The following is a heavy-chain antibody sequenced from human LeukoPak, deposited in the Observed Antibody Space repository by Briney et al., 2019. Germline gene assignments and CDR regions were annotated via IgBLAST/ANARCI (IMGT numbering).Heavy chain of an antibody. CDR1: GFTFDDYA. Sequence: GRSLRLSCAASGFTFDDYAMHWVRQAPGKGLEWVSGISWNSGSIGYAGSVKGRFTISRDNAKNSLYLQMNSLRAEDTAVYYCARDGDTVLTRGYYYYMDVWGKGTTVTVSS. CDR3: ARDGDTVLTRGYYYYMDV. V-gene: IGHV3-9*01. J-gene: IGHJ6*03. CDR2: ISWNSGSI. D-gene: IGHD4-23*01.